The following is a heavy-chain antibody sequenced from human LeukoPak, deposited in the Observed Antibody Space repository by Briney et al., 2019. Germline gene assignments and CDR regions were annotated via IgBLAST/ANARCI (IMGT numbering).Heavy chain of an antibody. CDR1: GFTFSSYE. CDR3: ARDIKGQYQDAFDI. J-gene: IGHJ3*02. V-gene: IGHV3-48*03. Sequence: GGSLKLSCAASGFTFSSYEMNWVRQAPGKGLEWVSYISSSGSNIKYADSVKGRFTISRGNAKNSVYLQMNSLRAEDTAVYYCARDIKGQYQDAFDIWGQGTMVTVSS. CDR2: ISSSGSNI. D-gene: IGHD2-2*01.